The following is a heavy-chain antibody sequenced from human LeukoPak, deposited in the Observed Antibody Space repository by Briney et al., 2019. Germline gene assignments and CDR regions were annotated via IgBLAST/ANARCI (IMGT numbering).Heavy chain of an antibody. J-gene: IGHJ4*02. CDR2: ISSSGSTI. CDR3: ARDEGIAARPEYFDY. Sequence: GGSLRLSFAASGFTFSDYYMSWIRQAPGKGLEWVSYISSSGSTIYYADSVKGRFTISRDNAKNSLYLQMNSLRAEDTAVYYCARDEGIAARPEYFDYWGQGTLVTVSS. D-gene: IGHD6-6*01. CDR1: GFTFSDYY. V-gene: IGHV3-11*04.